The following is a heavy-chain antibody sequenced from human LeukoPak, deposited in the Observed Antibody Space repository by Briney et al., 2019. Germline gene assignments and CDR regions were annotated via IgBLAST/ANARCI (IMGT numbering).Heavy chain of an antibody. D-gene: IGHD6-13*01. CDR2: ISAYNGNT. Sequence: ASVKVSCKASGYTFTSYGISWVRQAPGQGLEWMGWISAYNGNTNYAQKLQGRVTITTDTSTSTAYMELRSLRSDDTAVYYCAREYSSPYYYYGMDVWGQGTTVTVSS. CDR1: GYTFTSYG. J-gene: IGHJ6*02. CDR3: AREYSSPYYYYGMDV. V-gene: IGHV1-18*01.